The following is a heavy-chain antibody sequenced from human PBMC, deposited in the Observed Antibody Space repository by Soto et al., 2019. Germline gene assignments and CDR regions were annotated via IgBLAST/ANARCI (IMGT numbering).Heavy chain of an antibody. CDR1: GYTFTSYY. Sequence: SVKVSCKASGYTFTSYYMHWVRQAPGQGLEWMGGINPVLGTTNKAQKFQGRVTITADASTTTAYLELSSLRSDDTAVYFCVGAAAGSDWFDPWGQGTLVTVSS. CDR2: INPVLGTT. CDR3: VGAAAGSDWFDP. V-gene: IGHV1-69*13. J-gene: IGHJ5*02. D-gene: IGHD6-13*01.